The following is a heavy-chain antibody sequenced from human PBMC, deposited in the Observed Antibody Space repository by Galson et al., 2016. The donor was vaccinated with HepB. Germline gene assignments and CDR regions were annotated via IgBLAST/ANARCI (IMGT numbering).Heavy chain of an antibody. D-gene: IGHD3-16*02. CDR2: INPSGGST. Sequence: SVKVSCKASGYTFTSYYMHWVRQAPGQGLEWMGIINPSGGSTSYAQKFQGRVTMTRDTSTTTVYMELSSLRSEDTAVYYCARSLIVITLGGVIAPDYWGQGTLVTVSS. J-gene: IGHJ4*02. V-gene: IGHV1-46*01. CDR3: ARSLIVITLGGVIAPDY. CDR1: GYTFTSYY.